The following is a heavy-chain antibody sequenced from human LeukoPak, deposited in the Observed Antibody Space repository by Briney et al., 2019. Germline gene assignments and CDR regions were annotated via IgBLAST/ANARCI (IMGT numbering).Heavy chain of an antibody. D-gene: IGHD3-3*01. J-gene: IGHJ6*03. V-gene: IGHV4-39*07. Sequence: HPLETLSLTCTVSGASFNSNRYYWGWIRQPPGKGLEWIGSVYYSGTTYYNTSLESRVTISLDRSSDQFSLRLTSVTAADTAVYYCARGYDFWSANFYLDVWGKGTTVTVSS. CDR1: GASFNSNRYY. CDR3: ARGYDFWSANFYLDV. CDR2: VYYSGTT.